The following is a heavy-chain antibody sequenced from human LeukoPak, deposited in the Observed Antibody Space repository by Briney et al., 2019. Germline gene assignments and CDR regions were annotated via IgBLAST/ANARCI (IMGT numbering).Heavy chain of an antibody. CDR1: GYSISSGYY. CDR3: ASLVYCSGGSCYYYYYMDV. D-gene: IGHD2-15*01. Sequence: PSETLSLTCTVSGYSISSGYYWGWIRQPPGKGLEWIGRIYHSGSTYYNTSLKSRVTISVDTSKNQFSLKLSSVTAADTAVYYCASLVYCSGGSCYYYYYMDVWGKGTTVTVSS. CDR2: IYHSGST. V-gene: IGHV4-38-2*02. J-gene: IGHJ6*03.